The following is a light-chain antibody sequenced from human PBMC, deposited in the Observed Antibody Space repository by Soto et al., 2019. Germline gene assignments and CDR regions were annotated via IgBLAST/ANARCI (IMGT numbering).Light chain of an antibody. J-gene: IGKJ3*01. CDR3: QQYNSYPRT. CDR1: QIIGSS. Sequence: DIQMTQSPSTLSAAVGDRVTITCRASQIIGSSLAWYRQKPGKAPNLLIYKASSLESGVPSRFSGSGSGTEFTLTVSRLQPDDFGTYYCQQYNSYPRTFGPGTKVDVK. V-gene: IGKV1-5*03. CDR2: KAS.